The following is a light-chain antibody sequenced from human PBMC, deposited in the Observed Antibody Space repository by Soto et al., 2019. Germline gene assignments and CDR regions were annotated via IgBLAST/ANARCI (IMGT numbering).Light chain of an antibody. CDR3: MQGTHWPPT. J-gene: IGKJ1*01. CDR2: RVS. CDR1: QSLVYSDGNAY. V-gene: IGKV2-30*01. Sequence: DVVMTQSPLSLPVTLGQPASISCRSSQSLVYSDGNAYLNWFHQRPGQSPRRLIYRVSKRDSGVPDRFSGSGSGTDFTLEISRVEADDVGVYYCMQGTHWPPTFGRGTKVEIK.